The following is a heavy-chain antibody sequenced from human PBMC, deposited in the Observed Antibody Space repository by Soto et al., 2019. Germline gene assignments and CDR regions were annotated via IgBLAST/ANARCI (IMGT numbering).Heavy chain of an antibody. CDR1: GYRFASYR. D-gene: IGHD3-3*01. CDR2: IGPSDSDI. J-gene: IGHJ4*01. Sequence: ESLKISCKGSGYRFASYRIAWVRQMPGKGLEWMGIIGPSDSDIRXXPSFQVQXXISADKSISTXSLQCXRLKASDTAIYYCARSFFDNFDYWGDGTLVTVCS. CDR3: ARSFFDNFDY. V-gene: IGHV5-51*01.